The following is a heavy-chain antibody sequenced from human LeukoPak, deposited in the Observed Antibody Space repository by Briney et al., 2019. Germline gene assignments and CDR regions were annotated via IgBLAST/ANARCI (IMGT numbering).Heavy chain of an antibody. V-gene: IGHV3-23*01. CDR1: GFTFSSYA. Sequence: PGGSLRLSCAASGFTFSSYAMSWVRQAPGKGLEWVSAISGSGGSTYYADSVKGRFTISRDNSKNTLYLQMNSLRAEDTAVYYCARQSVVVAATPNYYYYYGMDVWGQGTTVTVSS. J-gene: IGHJ6*02. D-gene: IGHD2-15*01. CDR3: ARQSVVVAATPNYYYYYGMDV. CDR2: ISGSGGST.